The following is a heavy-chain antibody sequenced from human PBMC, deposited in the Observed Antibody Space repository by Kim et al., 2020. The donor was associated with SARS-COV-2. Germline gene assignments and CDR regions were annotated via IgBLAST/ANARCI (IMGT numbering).Heavy chain of an antibody. CDR1: GFTFRSHA. CDR3: AKRYCSGGTCYSIDY. V-gene: IGHV3-23*01. Sequence: GGSLRLSCAASGFTFRSHAMNWDRQAPGKWLEWVSGISGSGGTTNYADSVKGRFTISRDNSKNTLYLQMNSLRAEDTAVYYCAKRYCSGGTCYSIDYWGQGTLVTVSS. D-gene: IGHD2-15*01. CDR2: ISGSGGTT. J-gene: IGHJ4*02.